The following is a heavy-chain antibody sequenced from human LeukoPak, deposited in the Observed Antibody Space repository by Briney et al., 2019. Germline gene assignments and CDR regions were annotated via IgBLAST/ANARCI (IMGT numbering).Heavy chain of an antibody. Sequence: GGSLRLSCVVSGFTFSTFTMNWVRQAPGKGLEWVSCISSSSSYIYYADSVKGRFTISRDNAKNSLYLQMNSLRAEDTAVYYCARELSLGDYFDYWGQGTLVTVSS. CDR2: ISSSSSYI. J-gene: IGHJ4*02. V-gene: IGHV3-21*01. CDR1: GFTFSTFT. CDR3: ARELSLGDYFDY. D-gene: IGHD1-26*01.